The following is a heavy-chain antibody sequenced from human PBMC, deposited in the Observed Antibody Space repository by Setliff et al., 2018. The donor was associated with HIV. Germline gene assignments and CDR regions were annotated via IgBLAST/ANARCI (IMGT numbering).Heavy chain of an antibody. CDR3: ATLKMATIYRDFDY. Sequence: SETLSLTCAVYGGSFSGYYWSWIRQPPGKGLEWIGEINHRGSTNCNPSLKSRVSISVDTSKNQFSLKLSSVTAADTAVYHCATLKMATIYRDFDYWGQGTLVTVSS. CDR1: GGSFSGYY. J-gene: IGHJ4*02. V-gene: IGHV4-34*01. CDR2: INHRGST. D-gene: IGHD5-12*01.